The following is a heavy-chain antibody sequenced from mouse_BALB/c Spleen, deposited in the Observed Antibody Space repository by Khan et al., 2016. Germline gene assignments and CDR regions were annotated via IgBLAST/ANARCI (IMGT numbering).Heavy chain of an antibody. V-gene: IGHV4-1*02. CDR1: GFDFSRYW. D-gene: IGHD2-10*02. J-gene: IGHJ1*01. Sequence: EVKLLESGGGLVQPGGSLKLSCAASGFDFSRYWMSWVRQAPGKGLEWIGEINPDSSTINYTPSLKDKFIISRDNAKNTLYLQMSNVRSEDTTLYYCARRGYGNSWYFDVWGAGTTVTVSS. CDR2: INPDSSTI. CDR3: ARRGYGNSWYFDV.